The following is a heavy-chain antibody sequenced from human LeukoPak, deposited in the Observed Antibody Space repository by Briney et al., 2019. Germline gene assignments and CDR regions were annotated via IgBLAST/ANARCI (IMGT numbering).Heavy chain of an antibody. V-gene: IGHV3-20*04. D-gene: IGHD2-15*01. CDR1: GFTFDDYG. J-gene: IGHJ4*02. Sequence: SGGSLRLSCAASGFTFDDYGMSWVRQAPGKGLEWVSGINWNGGSTGYADSVKGRLTISRDNAKNSLYLQMNSLRAEDTALYYCARSVAASRDYWGQGTLVTVSS. CDR3: ARSVAASRDY. CDR2: INWNGGST.